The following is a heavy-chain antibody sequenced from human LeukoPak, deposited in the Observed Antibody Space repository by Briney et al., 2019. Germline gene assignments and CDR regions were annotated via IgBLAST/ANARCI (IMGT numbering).Heavy chain of an antibody. J-gene: IGHJ4*02. D-gene: IGHD3-22*01. CDR2: ISSSGSTI. V-gene: IGHV3-11*01. Sequence: GGSLRLSCAASGFTFSDYYMSWIRQAPGEGLEWVSYISSSGSTIYYADSVKGRFTISRDNAKNSLYLQMNSLRAEDTAVYYCAREGYYDSSGSYLRGYFDYWGQGTLVTVSS. CDR3: AREGYYDSSGSYLRGYFDY. CDR1: GFTFSDYY.